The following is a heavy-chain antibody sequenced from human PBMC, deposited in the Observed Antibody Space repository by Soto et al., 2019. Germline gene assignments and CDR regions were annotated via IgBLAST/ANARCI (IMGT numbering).Heavy chain of an antibody. CDR3: ARTMYYYDSSAYYPDY. D-gene: IGHD3-22*01. CDR2: IYPGDSDT. J-gene: IGHJ4*02. CDR1: GYSFTSYW. V-gene: IGHV5-51*01. Sequence: LQLYCKGSGYSFTSYWIGWVRQMPGKGLEWMGIIYPGDSDTRYSPSFQGQVTISADKSISTAYLQWSSLKASDTAMYYCARTMYYYDSSAYYPDYWGQGTLVTVSS.